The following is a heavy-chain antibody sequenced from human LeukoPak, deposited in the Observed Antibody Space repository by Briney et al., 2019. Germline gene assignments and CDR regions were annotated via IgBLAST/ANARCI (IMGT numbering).Heavy chain of an antibody. V-gene: IGHV3-53*01. CDR1: GFSVTNNY. CDR3: ARGDGYNFFGY. Sequence: GGSLRLSCAVSGFSVTNNYMSWVRQAPGKGLEWVSVFYVGGATYYADSVKGRFTISRDNSENTLYLQMKSLRAEDTAVYYCARGDGYNFFGYWGQGTLVTVSS. D-gene: IGHD5-24*01. J-gene: IGHJ4*02. CDR2: FYVGGAT.